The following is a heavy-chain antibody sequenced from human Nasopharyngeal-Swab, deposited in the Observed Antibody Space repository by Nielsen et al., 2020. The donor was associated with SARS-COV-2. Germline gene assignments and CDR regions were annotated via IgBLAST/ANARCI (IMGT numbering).Heavy chain of an antibody. CDR1: GFTFSSYS. D-gene: IGHD3-3*01. CDR3: ARAPKRFYTVYGMDV. J-gene: IGHJ6*02. CDR2: ISSSSSYI. V-gene: IGHV3-21*01. Sequence: GGSLRLSCAASGFTFSSYSMNWVRQAPGKGLEWVSSISSSSSYIYYADSVKGRFTISRDNSKNTLYLQMNSLRAEDTAVYYCARAPKRFYTVYGMDVWGQGTTVTVSS.